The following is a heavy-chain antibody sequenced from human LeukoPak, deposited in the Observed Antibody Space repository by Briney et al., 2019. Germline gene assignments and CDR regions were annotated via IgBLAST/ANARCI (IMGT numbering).Heavy chain of an antibody. V-gene: IGHV4-34*01. CDR3: ARGLRSLCRVGATYDAFDI. CDR1: GGSFSGYY. J-gene: IGHJ3*02. D-gene: IGHD1-26*01. Sequence: SETLSLTCAVYGGSFSGYYWSWIRQPPGKGLEWIGSIYHSGSTYYNPSLKSRVTISVDTSKNQFSLKLSSVTAADTAVYYCARGLRSLCRVGATYDAFDIWGQGTMVTVSS. CDR2: IYHSGST.